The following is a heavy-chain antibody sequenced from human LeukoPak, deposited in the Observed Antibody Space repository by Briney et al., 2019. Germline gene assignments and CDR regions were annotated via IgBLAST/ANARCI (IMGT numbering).Heavy chain of an antibody. CDR1: GFTFSSYS. Sequence: PGGSLRLSCAASGFTFSSYSMNWVRQAPGKGLEWVSSISSSSSYIYYADSVKGRFTISRDNAKNSLYLQMNSLRAEDTAVYYCARDPQGTTGTTGGMDVWGKGTTVTVPS. CDR3: ARDPQGTTGTTGGMDV. V-gene: IGHV3-21*01. D-gene: IGHD1-1*01. J-gene: IGHJ6*04. CDR2: ISSSSSYI.